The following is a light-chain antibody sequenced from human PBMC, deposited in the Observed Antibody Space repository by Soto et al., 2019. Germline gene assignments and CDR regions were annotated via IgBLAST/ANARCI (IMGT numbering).Light chain of an antibody. CDR2: DAS. CDR3: LQYNSYSA. J-gene: IGKJ1*01. V-gene: IGKV1-5*01. CDR1: QSISSW. Sequence: DIPITQSPSTLSASVGDRVTITCRASQSISSWLAWYQQKPGKAPKILIYDASSLKSGVPSRFSGSGSGTEFTLTISSLQPDDCATYYCLQYNSYSAFGQGTKVEIK.